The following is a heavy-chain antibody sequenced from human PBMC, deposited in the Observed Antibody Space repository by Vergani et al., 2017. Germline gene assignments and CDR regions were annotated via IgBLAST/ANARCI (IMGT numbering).Heavy chain of an antibody. D-gene: IGHD2/OR15-2a*01. CDR2: ISGPGLST. CDR1: RFTFSSYG. V-gene: IGHV3-23*04. Sequence: VHLVESGGGVVQPGGSLRLSCAASRFTFSSYGMHWVRQAPGRGLAWVSSISGPGLSTYYADSVKGRFSISRDNSKNTVFLQMHSLRAEDTAIYYCVKEKIDLGSYFFDSWGHGILVTVSS. J-gene: IGHJ4*01. CDR3: VKEKIDLGSYFFDS.